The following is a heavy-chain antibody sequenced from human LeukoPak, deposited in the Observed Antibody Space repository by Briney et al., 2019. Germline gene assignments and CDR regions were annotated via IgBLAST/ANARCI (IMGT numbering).Heavy chain of an antibody. Sequence: ASVKVSCKASGYTFTSYYMHWVRQAPGQGLEWMGIINPSGGSTSYAQKFQGRVTMTRDTSTSTVYMELSSLRSEDTAVYYCAKDSATNYDFWSGYRAFDIWGQGTMVTVSS. CDR2: INPSGGST. V-gene: IGHV1-46*01. J-gene: IGHJ3*02. CDR1: GYTFTSYY. CDR3: AKDSATNYDFWSGYRAFDI. D-gene: IGHD3-3*01.